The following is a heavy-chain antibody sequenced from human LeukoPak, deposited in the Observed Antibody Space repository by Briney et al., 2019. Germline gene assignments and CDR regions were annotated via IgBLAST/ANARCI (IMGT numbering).Heavy chain of an antibody. J-gene: IGHJ6*02. CDR1: GFTVSSNY. CDR2: IYSGGST. CDR3: ARDQVVTIFGVVISGMHV. D-gene: IGHD3-3*01. Sequence: GGSLRLSCAASGFTVSSNYMSWVRQAPGKGLERVSIIYSGGSTYYADSVKGRFTISRDNSKNTLYLQMNSLRAEDTAVYYCARDQVVTIFGVVISGMHVWGQGTTVTVSS. V-gene: IGHV3-53*01.